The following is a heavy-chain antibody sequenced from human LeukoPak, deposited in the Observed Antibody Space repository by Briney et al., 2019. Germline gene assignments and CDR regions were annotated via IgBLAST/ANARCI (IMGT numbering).Heavy chain of an antibody. CDR3: ARTFGRGPRNFDL. J-gene: IGHJ2*01. CDR1: GVSISSYY. D-gene: IGHD3/OR15-3a*01. Sequence: SETLSLTCTVSGVSISSYYWSWIRQPPGKGLEWIGYISYSGSTNSNSSLKSRVTTSVDTSKNQFSLKLSSVTAADTAVYYCARTFGRGPRNFDLWGRGTLVTVSS. CDR2: ISYSGST. V-gene: IGHV4-59*01.